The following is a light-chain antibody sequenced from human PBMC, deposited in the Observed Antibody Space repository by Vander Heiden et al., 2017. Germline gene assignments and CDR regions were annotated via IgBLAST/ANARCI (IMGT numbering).Light chain of an antibody. J-gene: IGKJ4*01. V-gene: IGKV4-1*01. Sequence: DIVMTQSPDSLAVSLGERATINCKSSRSVLSSSNNKHYLAWYQQKPGQPPKLLISGASTRESGVPDRFSGSGSGTDFTLTISSLQAEDVAVYYCQQDISIPLTFGGGTKVEIK. CDR3: QQDISIPLT. CDR1: RSVLSSSNNKHY. CDR2: GAS.